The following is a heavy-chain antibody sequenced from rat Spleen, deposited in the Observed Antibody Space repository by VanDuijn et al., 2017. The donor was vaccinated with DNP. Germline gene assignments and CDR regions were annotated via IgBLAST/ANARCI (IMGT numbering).Heavy chain of an antibody. Sequence: EVKLVESGGGLVQPGGSLKLSCTASGFNFNDYWMDWVRQAPKKGLELVAAISYEGSSTYYGDSVKGRFTISRDNAKTTLYLQMNSLRSEATATYYCTRYYDSFDYWGQGVSVTVSS. CDR1: GFNFNDYW. D-gene: IGHD1-1*01. V-gene: IGHV5-22*01. CDR2: ISYEGSST. CDR3: TRYYDSFDY. J-gene: IGHJ2*01.